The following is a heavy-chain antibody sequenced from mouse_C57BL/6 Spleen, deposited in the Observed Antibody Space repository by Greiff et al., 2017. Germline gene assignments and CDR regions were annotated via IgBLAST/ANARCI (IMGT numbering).Heavy chain of an antibody. D-gene: IGHD1-1*01. CDR2: IDPANGNT. J-gene: IGHJ1*03. CDR3: ARLTITTVPNWYFDV. Sequence: EVQLQQSVAELVRPGASVKLSCTASGFNINNTYMPWVKQRPEQGLEWIGRIDPANGNTKYAPKFQGKATITADTSSNTAYLQLSSLTSEDTAIYYCARLTITTVPNWYFDVWGTGTTVTVSS. V-gene: IGHV14-3*01. CDR1: GFNINNTY.